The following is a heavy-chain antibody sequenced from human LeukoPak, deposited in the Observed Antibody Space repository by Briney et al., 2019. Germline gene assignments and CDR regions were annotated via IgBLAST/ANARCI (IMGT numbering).Heavy chain of an antibody. CDR2: VYNSGST. Sequence: NASETLSLICIVSGGSISRGSYYWNWIRQPAGKGLEWMGRVYNSGSTNYNPSLKSRVTISVDTSKNQFSLKLSSVTAADTAVYYCARDRLGATVEYWGQGTLVTVSS. CDR3: ARDRLGATVEY. J-gene: IGHJ4*02. CDR1: GGSISRGSYY. V-gene: IGHV4-61*10. D-gene: IGHD3-16*01.